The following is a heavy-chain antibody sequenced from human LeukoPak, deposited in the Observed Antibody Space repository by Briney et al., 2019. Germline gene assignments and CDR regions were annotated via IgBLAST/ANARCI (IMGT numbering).Heavy chain of an antibody. CDR3: ATESGTYSGTCFDY. Sequence: GGSLRLSCAASGFTFSGYWMSWVRQAPGKGLEWVSYISSSSNTIYYADSVKGRFTISRDNAKNSLYLQMNSLRAEDTAVYYCATESGTYSGTCFDYWGQGNLVTVSS. D-gene: IGHD1-26*01. J-gene: IGHJ4*02. CDR2: ISSSSNTI. V-gene: IGHV3-48*01. CDR1: GFTFSGYW.